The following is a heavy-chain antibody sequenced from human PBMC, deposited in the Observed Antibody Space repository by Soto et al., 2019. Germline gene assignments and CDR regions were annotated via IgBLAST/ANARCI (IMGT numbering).Heavy chain of an antibody. CDR2: IYHSGST. D-gene: IGHD3-3*01. CDR3: ARVGMRRERFGVVTSYGIDV. J-gene: IGHJ6*02. Sequence: QVQLQESGPGLVKPSGTLSLTCAVSSDSLSTSNWWSWVRQPPGKGLEWIGEIYHSGSTNYNPSLKSRVNMSVDKSKNQFSLKVSSVTAADTAVYYCARVGMRRERFGVVTSYGIDVWGQGTTVTVSS. CDR1: SDSLSTSNW. V-gene: IGHV4-4*02.